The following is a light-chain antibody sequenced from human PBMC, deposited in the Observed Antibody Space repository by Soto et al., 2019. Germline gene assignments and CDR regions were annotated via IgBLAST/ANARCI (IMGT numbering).Light chain of an antibody. V-gene: IGKV3-20*01. Sequence: EIVLTQSPGTLSLSPGERANLSCRASQSVSSSYLAWYQQKPGQAPRLLIHGASSRATGIPDRFSGSGSGTDFTLTISRLEPEDFAVYYCQQYGSSPVTFGQGTKVEIK. CDR2: GAS. J-gene: IGKJ1*01. CDR1: QSVSSSY. CDR3: QQYGSSPVT.